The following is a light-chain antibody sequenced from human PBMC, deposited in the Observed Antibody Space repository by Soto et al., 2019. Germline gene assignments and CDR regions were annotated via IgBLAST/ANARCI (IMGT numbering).Light chain of an antibody. CDR2: EDN. CDR3: QSYGSGIQGV. Sequence: NFMLTQPHSVSEFPGKTVTISCTRSSGNIASNYVQWYQQRPGSAPTTVIYEDNLRPSGVPDRFSGSIDRSSNSASLTISGLKTEDEADYFCQSYGSGIQGVFGGGTQLTVL. CDR1: SGNIASNY. J-gene: IGLJ7*01. V-gene: IGLV6-57*04.